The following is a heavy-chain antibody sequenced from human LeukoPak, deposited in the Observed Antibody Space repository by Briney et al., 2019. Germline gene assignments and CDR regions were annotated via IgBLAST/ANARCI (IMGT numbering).Heavy chain of an antibody. Sequence: PGGSLRLSCAASGFTFSSYAMSWVRQAPGKGLEWVSVISGGGDTTYYADSVKGRFTISRDNAKNTLFLQMNSLRAEDTAVYFCAKDRTIRGRMGESTAWGRGTMVTISS. D-gene: IGHD3-10*01. CDR3: AKDRTIRGRMGESTA. CDR2: ISGGGDTT. CDR1: GFTFSSYA. V-gene: IGHV3-23*01. J-gene: IGHJ3*01.